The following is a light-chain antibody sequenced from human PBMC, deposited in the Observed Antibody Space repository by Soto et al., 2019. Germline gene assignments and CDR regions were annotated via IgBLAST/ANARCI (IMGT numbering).Light chain of an antibody. CDR2: DND. V-gene: IGLV1-51*01. CDR1: YSNIGNNH. Sequence: QSALTQPPSVSAAPGQKVTISCSGTYSNIGNNHVAWYQQLPGTAPKVLIYDNDKRPSGIPDRFSGSKSGTSATLGITGLQTGDEADYYCGTWDGKVFGTGTKLTVL. J-gene: IGLJ1*01. CDR3: GTWDGKV.